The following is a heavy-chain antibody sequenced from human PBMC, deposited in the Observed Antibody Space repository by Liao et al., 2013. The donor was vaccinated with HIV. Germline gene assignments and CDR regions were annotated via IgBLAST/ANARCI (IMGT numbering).Heavy chain of an antibody. Sequence: QVQLQESGPGLVKPSETLSVTCTVSGGSIRSNFYYWAWIRQPPGKGLEWIGSIFYSGSTYYNPSLKSRVTISVDTSKNQFSLKLSSVTAADTAVYYCAISLPGLSQTEYYFDYWGQGTLVTVSS. CDR3: AISLPGLSQTEYYFDY. J-gene: IGHJ4*02. CDR1: GGSIRSNFYY. CDR2: IFYSGST. V-gene: IGHV4-39*07. D-gene: IGHD2/OR15-2a*01.